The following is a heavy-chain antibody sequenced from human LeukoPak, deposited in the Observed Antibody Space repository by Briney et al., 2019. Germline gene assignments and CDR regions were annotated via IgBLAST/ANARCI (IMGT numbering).Heavy chain of an antibody. V-gene: IGHV3-33*01. D-gene: IGHD6-19*01. CDR1: GFAFSAYG. Sequence: GGSLRLSCAGSGFAFSAYGMHWVRQAPGKGLEWVALIWHDGTNEKYADSVKGRFTISRDNSMDTLYLQMNSLRAEDTAVYYCARWSRYSSGWYELDYWGQGTLVTVSS. CDR3: ARWSRYSSGWYELDY. J-gene: IGHJ4*02. CDR2: IWHDGTNE.